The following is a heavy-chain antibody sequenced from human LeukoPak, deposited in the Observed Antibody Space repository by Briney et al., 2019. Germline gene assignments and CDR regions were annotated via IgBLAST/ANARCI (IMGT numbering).Heavy chain of an antibody. CDR3: ARGGYSGYEPLGYYYYYYMDV. CDR2: INHSGRT. Sequence: SETLSLTSAVYGGSFSGYYWSWIRQPPGKGLEWIGEINHSGRTNYNPSLKSRVTMSVDTSKNQFSLKLSSVTAADTAVYYCARGGYSGYEPLGYYYYYYMDVWGKGTTVTVSS. V-gene: IGHV4-34*01. D-gene: IGHD5-12*01. J-gene: IGHJ6*03. CDR1: GGSFSGYY.